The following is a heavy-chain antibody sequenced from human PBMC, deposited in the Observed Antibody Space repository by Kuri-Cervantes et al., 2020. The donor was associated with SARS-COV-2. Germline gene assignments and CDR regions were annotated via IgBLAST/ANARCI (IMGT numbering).Heavy chain of an antibody. V-gene: IGHV3-53*01. Sequence: GGSLRLSCAASGFTVSSNYMSWVRQAPGEGLEWVSVIYSGGSTYYADSVKGRFTISRDNSKNTLYLQMNSLRAEDTAVYYCARARGPDSFDIWGQGTMVTVSS. J-gene: IGHJ3*02. CDR1: GFTVSSNY. CDR2: IYSGGST. CDR3: ARARGPDSFDI.